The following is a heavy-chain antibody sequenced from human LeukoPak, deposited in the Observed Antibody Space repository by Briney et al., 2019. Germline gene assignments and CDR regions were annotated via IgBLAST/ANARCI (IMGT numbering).Heavy chain of an antibody. CDR1: GFTFRSYA. CDR2: LSGSGVST. Sequence: GGSLRLSCAASGFTFRSYAMTWVRQAPGKGLEGVSGLSGSGVSTYYADSVKGRFTISRDNSKNTLYLQMNSLRAEDTAVYYCAKVEQWQYFDYWGQGTLVTVSS. J-gene: IGHJ4*02. D-gene: IGHD6-19*01. CDR3: AKVEQWQYFDY. V-gene: IGHV3-23*01.